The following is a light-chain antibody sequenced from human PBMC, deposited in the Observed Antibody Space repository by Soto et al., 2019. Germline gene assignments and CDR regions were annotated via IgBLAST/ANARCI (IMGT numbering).Light chain of an antibody. V-gene: IGLV1-40*01. Sequence: QSVLTQPPSVSGTPGQRVSISCTGTSSNIGADYDVHWHQQLPGTAPRLLIFGNNNRPSGVPDRFSGTRSGTSASLAITGLQAEDDAIYYCQSYDSNLSTSIFGAGTKLTVL. CDR2: GNN. CDR3: QSYDSNLSTSI. CDR1: SSNIGADYD. J-gene: IGLJ2*01.